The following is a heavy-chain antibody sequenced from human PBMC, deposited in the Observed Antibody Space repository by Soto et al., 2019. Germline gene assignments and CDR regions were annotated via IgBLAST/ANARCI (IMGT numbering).Heavy chain of an antibody. CDR3: ARQSALDV. CDR2: INQDETQK. J-gene: IGHJ6*02. CDR1: GFTFSRYW. V-gene: IGHV3-7*01. Sequence: GGSLRLSCEASGFTFSRYWMTWVRQASGKGLEWVANINQDETQKYYVDSVKGRFTISRDNTKNSLHLQMNSLRAEDTALYYCARQSALDVWGQGTTVTVSS.